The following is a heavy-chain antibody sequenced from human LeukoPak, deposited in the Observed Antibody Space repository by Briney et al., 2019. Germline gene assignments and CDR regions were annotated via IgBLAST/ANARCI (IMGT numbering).Heavy chain of an antibody. CDR1: GFTFSSSW. D-gene: IGHD3-10*01. CDR2: MNQDGSRK. CDR3: TRDSQGSGTYSTDQ. V-gene: IGHV3-7*01. Sequence: GGSLGLSCVASGFTFSSSWMSWVRQGPGKGPEWVANMNQDGSRKYYVDSVKGRFTISRDNAKNSLFLQMNGLRDEDTAVYYCTRDSQGSGTYSTDQWGQGTLVTVSS. J-gene: IGHJ4*02.